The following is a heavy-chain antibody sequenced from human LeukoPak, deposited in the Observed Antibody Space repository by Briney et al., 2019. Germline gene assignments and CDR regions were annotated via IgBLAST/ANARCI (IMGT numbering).Heavy chain of an antibody. D-gene: IGHD6-13*01. V-gene: IGHV3-53*01. CDR1: GLTVSSNY. J-gene: IGHJ4*02. CDR3: ARGGGYSSPSYDY. Sequence: GGSLRLSCAASGLTVSSNYVTWFRQVPGKGLEWVSVIYSDGSTYYADSVKGRFTISRDNSKNTLYLQMNSLRAEDTAVYYCARGGGYSSPSYDYWGQGTLVTVSS. CDR2: IYSDGST.